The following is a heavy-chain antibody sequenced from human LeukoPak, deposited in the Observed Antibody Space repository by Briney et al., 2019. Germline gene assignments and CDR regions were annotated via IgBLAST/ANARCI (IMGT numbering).Heavy chain of an antibody. CDR3: ARSGYSGDDFSV. CDR2: IYYSGSS. D-gene: IGHD5-12*01. CDR1: GGSISSYY. Sequence: SETLSLTCTVSGGSISSYYWSWIRQSPGKGLEWIGYIYYSGSSNYNPSLKSRVTISVDTSKNQFSLKLSSVTAADTAVYYCARSGYSGDDFSVWGKGTTVTVSS. V-gene: IGHV4-59*01. J-gene: IGHJ6*04.